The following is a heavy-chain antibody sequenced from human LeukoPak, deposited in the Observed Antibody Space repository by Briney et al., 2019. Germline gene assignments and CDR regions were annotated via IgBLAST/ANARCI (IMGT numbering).Heavy chain of an antibody. CDR3: ARRKQSYYYDSSGYYYVFDY. V-gene: IGHV1-69*05. CDR2: IIPIFGTA. Sequence: SVKVSCKASGGTFSSYAISWVRQTPGKGLEWLGGIIPIFGTANYAQKFQGRVTIITDESTSTAYMELSSLRSEDTAVYYCARRKQSYYYDSSGYYYVFDYWGQGTLVTVPS. CDR1: GGTFSSYA. J-gene: IGHJ4*02. D-gene: IGHD3-22*01.